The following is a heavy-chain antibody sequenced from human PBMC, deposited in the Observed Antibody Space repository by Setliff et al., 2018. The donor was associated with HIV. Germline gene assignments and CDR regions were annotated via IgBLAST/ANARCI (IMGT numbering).Heavy chain of an antibody. CDR2: ISGYNGNT. J-gene: IGHJ4*02. D-gene: IGHD2-15*01. V-gene: IGHV1-18*01. Sequence: ASVKVSCKASGYTFTSYGISWVRQAPGQGLEWMGWISGYNGNTNYAQNLQGRVTMTTDTSTSTAYMELRSLRSDDTAVYYCARDWWELPALDCWGQGTRVTVS. CDR3: ARDWWELPALDC. CDR1: GYTFTSYG.